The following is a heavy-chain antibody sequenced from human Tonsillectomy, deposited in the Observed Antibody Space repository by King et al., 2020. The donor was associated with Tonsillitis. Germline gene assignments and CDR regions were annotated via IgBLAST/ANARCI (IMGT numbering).Heavy chain of an antibody. D-gene: IGHD6-6*01. CDR3: TTPGSVYSSSYDY. CDR1: GFTFSGSA. CDR2: IRSKANSYAT. J-gene: IGHJ4*02. V-gene: IGHV3-73*02. Sequence: VQLVESGGGLVQPGGSLKLSCAASGFTFSGSAMHWVRQASGKGLEWVGRIRSKANSYATAYAASVKGRFTISRDDSKNTAYLQMNSLKTEDTAVYYCTTPGSVYSSSYDYWGQGTLVTVSS.